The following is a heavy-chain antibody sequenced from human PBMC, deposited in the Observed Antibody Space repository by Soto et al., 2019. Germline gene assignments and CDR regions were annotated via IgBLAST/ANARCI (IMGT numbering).Heavy chain of an antibody. CDR3: ARHRGYSSSSSHYYYYYYMDV. CDR2: IYPGDSDT. D-gene: IGHD6-6*01. J-gene: IGHJ6*03. CDR1: GYSIISYW. Sequence: PGESLKISWKGSGYSIISYWIGWVSQMPGKGLEGMGIIYPGDSDTRYSPSFQGQVTISADKSISTAYLQWSSLKASDTAMYYCARHRGYSSSSSHYYYYYYMDVWGKGTTVTVSS. V-gene: IGHV5-51*01.